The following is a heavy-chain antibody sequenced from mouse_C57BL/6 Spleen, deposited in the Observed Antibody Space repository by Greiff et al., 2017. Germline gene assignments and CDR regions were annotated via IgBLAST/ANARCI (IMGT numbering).Heavy chain of an antibody. D-gene: IGHD1-1*01. V-gene: IGHV2-2*01. CDR1: GFSLTSYG. J-gene: IGHJ1*03. CDR3: ARFYGSSYGWYFDV. Sequence: VQLQESGPGLVQPSQSLSITCTVSGFSLTSYGVHWVRQSPGKGLEWLGVIWSGGSTDYNAAFISRLSISKDNSTSQVFFKMNSLQADDTAIYYCARFYGSSYGWYFDVWGTGTTVTVSS. CDR2: IWSGGST.